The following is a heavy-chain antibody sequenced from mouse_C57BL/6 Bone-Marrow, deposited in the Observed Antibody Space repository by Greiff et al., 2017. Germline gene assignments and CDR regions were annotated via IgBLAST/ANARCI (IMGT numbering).Heavy chain of an antibody. V-gene: IGHV14-4*01. CDR3: MGDYYGSSYGFDY. CDR1: GFNIKDDY. J-gene: IGHJ2*01. D-gene: IGHD1-1*01. Sequence: EVKLVESGAELVRPGASVKLSCTASGFNIKDDYMHWVKQRPEQGLEWIGWIDPENGDTEYASKFQGKATITADTSSNTAYLQLSSLTSEDTAVYYGMGDYYGSSYGFDYWGQGTTLTVSS. CDR2: IDPENGDT.